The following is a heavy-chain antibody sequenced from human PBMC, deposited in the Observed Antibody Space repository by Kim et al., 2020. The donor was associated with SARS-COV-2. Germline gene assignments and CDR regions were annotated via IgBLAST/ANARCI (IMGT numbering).Heavy chain of an antibody. V-gene: IGHV5-10-1*01. Sequence: GESLKISCKGSGYRFTSNWITWVRQMPGKGLEWMGRIDPDDSETYYNPSFQGHVTISADNSISTAYLQWSSLKASDTAMYYCARQTGVLGSGTYEGHDYWGQGTLVTVSS. J-gene: IGHJ4*02. CDR2: IDPDDSET. D-gene: IGHD3-10*02. CDR1: GYRFTSNW. CDR3: ARQTGVLGSGTYEGHDY.